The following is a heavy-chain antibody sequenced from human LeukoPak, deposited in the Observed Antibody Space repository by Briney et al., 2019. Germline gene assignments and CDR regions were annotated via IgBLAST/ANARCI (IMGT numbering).Heavy chain of an antibody. Sequence: GGSLRLSCAASGSTFSSYSMNWVRQAPGKGLEWVSYISSSSSTIYYADSVKGRFTISRDNAKNSLYLQMNSLRAEDTAVYYCASTGDYYNSSGFAWGQGTLVTVSS. CDR1: GSTFSSYS. V-gene: IGHV3-48*01. J-gene: IGHJ4*02. D-gene: IGHD3-22*01. CDR2: ISSSSSTI. CDR3: ASTGDYYNSSGFA.